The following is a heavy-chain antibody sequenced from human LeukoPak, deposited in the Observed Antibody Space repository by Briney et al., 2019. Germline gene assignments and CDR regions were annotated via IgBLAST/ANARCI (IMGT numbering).Heavy chain of an antibody. CDR2: IKQDGSEK. V-gene: IGHV3-7*01. J-gene: IGHJ4*02. CDR3: ARDRGYSTFDY. Sequence: GGSLRLSCAASGFTFSSYWMSWVRQAPGKGLEWVANIKQDGSEKYYVDSVKGRFTISRDNAKNSLFLQMNSLRVEDTAVYYCARDRGYSTFDYWGQGTLVTVSS. CDR1: GFTFSSYW. D-gene: IGHD4-23*01.